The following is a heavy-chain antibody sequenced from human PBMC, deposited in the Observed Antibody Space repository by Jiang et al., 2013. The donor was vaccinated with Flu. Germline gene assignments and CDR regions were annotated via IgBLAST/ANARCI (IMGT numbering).Heavy chain of an antibody. CDR2: IYYSGST. D-gene: IGHD1-26*01. V-gene: IGHV4-59*01. CDR3: ARGFLRELGTFDY. J-gene: IGHJ4*02. Sequence: KPSETLSLTCTVSGGSISSYYWSWIRQPPGKGLEWIGYIYYSGSTNYNPSLKSRVTISVDTSKNQFSLKLSSVTAADTTVYYCARGFLRELGTFDYWGQGTLVTVSS. CDR1: GGSISSYY.